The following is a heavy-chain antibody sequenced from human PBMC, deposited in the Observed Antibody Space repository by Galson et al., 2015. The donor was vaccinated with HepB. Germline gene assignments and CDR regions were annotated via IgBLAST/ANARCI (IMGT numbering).Heavy chain of an antibody. CDR3: ARAPTWIQLWPGAYYFDY. V-gene: IGHV1-18*01. CDR2: ISAYNGNT. D-gene: IGHD5-18*01. Sequence: SVKVSCKASGYTFTSYGISWVRQAPGQGLEWMGWISAYNGNTNYAQKLQGRVTMTTDTSTSTAYMELRSLRSDDTAVYYCARAPTWIQLWPGAYYFDYWGQGTLVTVSS. CDR1: GYTFTSYG. J-gene: IGHJ4*02.